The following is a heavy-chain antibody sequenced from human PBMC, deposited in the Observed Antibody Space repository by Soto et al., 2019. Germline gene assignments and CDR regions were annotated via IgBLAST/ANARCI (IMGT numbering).Heavy chain of an antibody. CDR2: INAGTGNT. V-gene: IGHV1-3*01. CDR3: ARRGGAYCEY. D-gene: IGHD1-26*01. Sequence: QVQLVPSGAEVKKPGASVKVSCKASGYTFTSYAIHWVRQAPGQSLEWMGWINAGTGNTKYSQNFQGRVTITRDTSAITAYRELSSLTSEDTAVYYCARRGGAYCEYWGQGALVTVSS. CDR1: GYTFTSYA. J-gene: IGHJ4*02.